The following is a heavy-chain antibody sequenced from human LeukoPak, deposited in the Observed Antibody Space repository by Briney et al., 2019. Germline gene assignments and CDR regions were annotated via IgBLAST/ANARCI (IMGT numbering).Heavy chain of an antibody. CDR3: TRDHPIAAAGTFDY. CDR2: IRSKAYGGTT. J-gene: IGHJ4*02. Sequence: PGGSLRLSCAASGFTFSDYYMNWVRQAPGKGREWVGFIRSKAYGGTTEYAASVKGRFTISRDDSKSIAYLQMNSLKTEDTAVYYCTRDHPIAAAGTFDYWGQGTLVTVSS. V-gene: IGHV3-49*04. CDR1: GFTFSDYY. D-gene: IGHD6-13*01.